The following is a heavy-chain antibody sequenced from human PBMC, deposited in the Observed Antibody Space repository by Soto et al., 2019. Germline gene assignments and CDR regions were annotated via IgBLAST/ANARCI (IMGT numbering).Heavy chain of an antibody. D-gene: IGHD2-8*01. Sequence: QVQLVQSGAEVKKPGASVKVSCKASGYSFTDYHIHWVRQAPGQGLEWLGRINPKSGGTSTAQKFQGWVTMTTATSISTASMELTRLTSGDTAIYYCARGDSTDCSNGVCSFFYNHDMDVWGQGTTVTVSS. J-gene: IGHJ6*02. V-gene: IGHV1-2*04. CDR3: ARGDSTDCSNGVCSFFYNHDMDV. CDR2: INPKSGGT. CDR1: GYSFTDYH.